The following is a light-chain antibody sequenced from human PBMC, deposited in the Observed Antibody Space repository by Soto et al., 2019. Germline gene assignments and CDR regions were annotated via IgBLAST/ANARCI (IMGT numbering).Light chain of an antibody. CDR3: QQYNNWPWT. J-gene: IGKJ1*01. V-gene: IGKV3-15*01. CDR2: SAS. CDR1: QSVTSN. Sequence: EIVMTQSPATLSVSPGARATLSCRASQSVTSNLAWYQQKPGQAPRLLIYSASTRATGIPAGFSGSGSGAEFTLTISSLQSEDFAIYHCQQYNNWPWTFGQGTKVDIK.